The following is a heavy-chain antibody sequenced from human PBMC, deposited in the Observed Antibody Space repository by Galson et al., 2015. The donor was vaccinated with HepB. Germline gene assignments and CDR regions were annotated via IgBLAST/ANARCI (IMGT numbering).Heavy chain of an antibody. CDR1: GFTFSSYA. D-gene: IGHD3-22*01. Sequence: SLRLSCAASGFTFSSYAMHWVRQAPGKGLEWVAVISYDGSNKYYADSVKGRFTISRDNSKNTLYLQMNSLRAEDTAVYYCARADSSGYHFDYWGQGTLVTVSS. CDR3: ARADSSGYHFDY. CDR2: ISYDGSNK. V-gene: IGHV3-30-3*01. J-gene: IGHJ4*02.